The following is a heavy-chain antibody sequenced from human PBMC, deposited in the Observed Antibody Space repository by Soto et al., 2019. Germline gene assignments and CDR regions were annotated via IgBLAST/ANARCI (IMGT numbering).Heavy chain of an antibody. CDR3: ARAPGPDPFDI. CDR1: GDRVSRNSAA. Sequence: SQTLSLTCVSSGDRVSRNSAACNWIRQSPSRGLEWLGRTYYRSKWYNDYAVSVKSRITINPDTSKNQFSLQLNSVTPEDTAVYYCARAPGPDPFDIWGQGTMVTVSS. CDR2: TYYRSKWYN. J-gene: IGHJ3*02. V-gene: IGHV6-1*01.